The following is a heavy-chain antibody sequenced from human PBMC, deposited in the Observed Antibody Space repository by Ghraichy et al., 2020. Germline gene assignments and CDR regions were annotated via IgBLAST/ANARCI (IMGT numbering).Heavy chain of an antibody. Sequence: SETLSLTCTVSGGSISSYYWSWIRQPPGKGLEWIGYIYYSGSTNYNPSLKSRVTISVDTSKNQFSLKLSSVTAADTAVYYCARAPDPHYYGGKIGPRPPSRYGMDVWGPGTTVTVSS. CDR1: GGSISSYY. CDR3: ARAPDPHYYGGKIGPRPPSRYGMDV. J-gene: IGHJ6*02. D-gene: IGHD4-23*01. V-gene: IGHV4-59*01. CDR2: IYYSGST.